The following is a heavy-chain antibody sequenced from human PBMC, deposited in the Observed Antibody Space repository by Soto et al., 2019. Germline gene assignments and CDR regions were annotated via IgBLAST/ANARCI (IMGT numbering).Heavy chain of an antibody. D-gene: IGHD2-21*01. CDR1: GFNFNKYA. CDR3: ARVHRESMEIAVPPYYYYAMDV. Sequence: QAQLVESGGGMVQPGRSLRLSWAALASGFNFNKYAMNWVRKPPGKGLEWVAVTSYDGSIGYYTDSVKGRFAISRDNSKNMVYLQMNSLRPDDTAVYYCARVHRESMEIAVPPYYYYAMDVWGQGTTVTVSS. CDR2: TSYDGSIG. J-gene: IGHJ6*02. V-gene: IGHV3-30*09.